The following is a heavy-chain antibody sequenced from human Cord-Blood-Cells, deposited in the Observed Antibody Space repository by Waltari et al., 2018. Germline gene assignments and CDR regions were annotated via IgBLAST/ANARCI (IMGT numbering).Heavy chain of an antibody. J-gene: IGHJ4*02. CDR2: IYYSGST. CDR3: ARFMVRGVIFDY. CDR1: GGSISSSSYY. V-gene: IGHV4-39*01. Sequence: QLQLQESGPGLVKPSETLSLTCTVSGGSISSSSYYWGWIRQPPGKGLEWIGSIYYSGSTYYNPSLQSRVTISVDTSKNQFSLKLSSVTAADTAVYYCARFMVRGVIFDYWGQGTLVTVSS. D-gene: IGHD3-10*01.